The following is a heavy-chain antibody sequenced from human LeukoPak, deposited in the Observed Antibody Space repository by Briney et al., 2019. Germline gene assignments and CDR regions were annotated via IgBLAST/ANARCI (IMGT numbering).Heavy chain of an antibody. J-gene: IGHJ5*02. V-gene: IGHV3-23*01. Sequence: GSLRLSCAASGFTFSSYAMSWVRQAPGKGLEWVSAISGSGGSTYYADSVKGRFTISRDSSRNTLYLQMNDLRVEDTAVCYCAGDTHSSSWYDHWGQGTLVTVSS. CDR2: ISGSGGST. CDR1: GFTFSSYA. CDR3: AGDTHSSSWYDH. D-gene: IGHD6-19*01.